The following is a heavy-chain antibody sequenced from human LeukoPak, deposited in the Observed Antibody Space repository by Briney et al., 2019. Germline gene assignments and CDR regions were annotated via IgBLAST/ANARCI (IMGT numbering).Heavy chain of an antibody. CDR2: IYSGGST. Sequence: PGGSLRLSCAASGFTVSTNYMSWVRQAPGKGLEWVSVIYSGGSTYYADSVKGRFTISRDNSKNTLYLQMNSLRAEDTAVYYCAKNRRLSNSGSYSGAFDIWGQGTMVTVSS. D-gene: IGHD1-26*01. V-gene: IGHV3-66*01. CDR1: GFTVSTNY. J-gene: IGHJ3*02. CDR3: AKNRRLSNSGSYSGAFDI.